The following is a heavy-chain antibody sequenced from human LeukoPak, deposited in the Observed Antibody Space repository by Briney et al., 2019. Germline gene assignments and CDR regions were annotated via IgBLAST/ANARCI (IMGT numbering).Heavy chain of an antibody. J-gene: IGHJ3*02. V-gene: IGHV3-13*01. D-gene: IGHD3-10*01. CDR2: IGTAGDT. Sequence: GGSLRLSCAASGLTFGSYDMHWDRQATGKVMEWVSAIGTAGDTYYPGSVRGRFTISRENAKNSLYLQMNSLRAGDTAVYYCARDRRGASAFDIWGQGTMVTVSS. CDR1: GLTFGSYD. CDR3: ARDRRGASAFDI.